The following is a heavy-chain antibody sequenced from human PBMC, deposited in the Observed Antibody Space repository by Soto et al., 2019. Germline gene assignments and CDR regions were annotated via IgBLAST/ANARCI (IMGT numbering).Heavy chain of an antibody. J-gene: IGHJ5*01. Sequence: PGWSLRLSCAASGFMFGDYYMSWIRQAPGKGLEWVAYISYSGSTIYYADSVKGRFTISRDNAKNSLYLQMNSLRAEDTAIYYCEKYLQKEATHTSGSDTGGHGTMVTGS. CDR2: ISYSGSTI. CDR1: GFMFGDYY. V-gene: IGHV3-11*01. CDR3: EKYLQKEATHTSGSDT. D-gene: IGHD2-15*01.